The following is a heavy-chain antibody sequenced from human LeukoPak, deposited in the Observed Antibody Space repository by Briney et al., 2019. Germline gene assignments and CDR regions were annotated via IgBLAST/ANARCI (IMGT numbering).Heavy chain of an antibody. CDR2: IKEDGSEK. D-gene: IGHD1-1*01. CDR3: TRNRGTDY. V-gene: IGHV3-7*01. Sequence: PGGSLRLSCAASGFTFSNYWMNWARQAPGKGLEGVANIKEDGSEKIYVDSVKGRFTISRDNSKNSLYLQINNLRAEDTAVYYCTRNRGTDYWGQGTLVTVSS. CDR1: GFTFSNYW. J-gene: IGHJ4*02.